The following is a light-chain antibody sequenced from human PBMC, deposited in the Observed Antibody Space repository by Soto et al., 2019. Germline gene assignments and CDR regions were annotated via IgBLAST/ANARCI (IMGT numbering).Light chain of an antibody. CDR2: EVA. V-gene: IGLV2-14*02. CDR3: SSYTSTNTRL. Sequence: QSALTQPASVSGSPGQTITISCTGTSSDIGGYDVVSWYQQHPGKAPKLLIYEVAKRPSGVSNRFSGSKSGSTASLTVSGLQAEDDADYYCSSYTSTNTRLFGTGTKLTVL. CDR1: SSDIGGYDV. J-gene: IGLJ1*01.